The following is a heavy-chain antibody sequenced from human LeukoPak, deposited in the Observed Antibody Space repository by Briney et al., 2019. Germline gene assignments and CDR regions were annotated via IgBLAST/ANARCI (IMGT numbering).Heavy chain of an antibody. D-gene: IGHD6-19*01. J-gene: IGHJ4*02. CDR3: ARDLAMQWLVPSPFHY. CDR1: GYTFTSYY. V-gene: IGHV1-46*01. CDR2: INPSGGST. Sequence: GASGKVSCKAAGYTFTSYYMHWVRQAPGQGLEWMGIINPSGGSTSYAYKFHGRVSMTRHTATSTVYMDLSSLRSEDTPVYYCARDLAMQWLVPSPFHYWGQGTLVTVSS.